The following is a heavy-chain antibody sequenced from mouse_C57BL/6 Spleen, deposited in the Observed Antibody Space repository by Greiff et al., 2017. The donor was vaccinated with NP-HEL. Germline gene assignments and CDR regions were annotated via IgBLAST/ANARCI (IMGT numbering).Heavy chain of an antibody. J-gene: IGHJ2*01. CDR1: GYAFSSSW. CDR2: IYPGDGDT. CDR3: AYDYDEGTSAY. Sequence: VQLQQSGPELVKPGASVKISCKASGYAFSSSWMNWVKQRPGKGLEWIGRIYPGDGDTNYNGKFKGKATLTADKSSSTAYMQLSSLTSEDSAVYFCAYDYDEGTSAYWGQGTTLTVSS. V-gene: IGHV1-82*01. D-gene: IGHD2-4*01.